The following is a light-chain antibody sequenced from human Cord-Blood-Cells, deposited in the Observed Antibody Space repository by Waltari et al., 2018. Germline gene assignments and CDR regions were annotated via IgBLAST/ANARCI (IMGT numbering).Light chain of an antibody. Sequence: QSALTQPASVSGSPGQSITISCTGTSSDVGGYNYVSWYQQHPGKAPKLMIYDVSKRPSGVSNRFSGSKSGSTASLTISGLQAEDEADYYCSSYTSSSTWVFGRGTKLTVL. CDR2: DVS. CDR1: SSDVGGYNY. J-gene: IGLJ3*02. V-gene: IGLV2-14*01. CDR3: SSYTSSSTWV.